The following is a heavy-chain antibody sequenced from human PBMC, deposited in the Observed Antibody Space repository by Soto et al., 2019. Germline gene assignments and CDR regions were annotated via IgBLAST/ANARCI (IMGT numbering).Heavy chain of an antibody. Sequence: EGSLRLSCAASGFTFSSYGMHWVRQAPGKGLEWVAVIWYDGSNKYYADSVKGRFTISRDNSKNTLYLQMNSLRAEDTAVYYCARGGVVVPSAPIAPSDYWGQGTQVTLSS. V-gene: IGHV3-33*01. D-gene: IGHD2-2*01. CDR1: GFTFSSYG. CDR3: ARGGVVVPSAPIAPSDY. J-gene: IGHJ4*02. CDR2: IWYDGSNK.